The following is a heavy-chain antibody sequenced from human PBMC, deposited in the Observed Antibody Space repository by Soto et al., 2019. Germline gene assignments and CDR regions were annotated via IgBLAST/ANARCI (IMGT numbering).Heavy chain of an antibody. D-gene: IGHD3-22*01. CDR3: ATMNGYFEY. V-gene: IGHV3-23*01. J-gene: IGHJ4*02. CDR1: RFRFSSYS. CDR2: ITATGDRT. Sequence: GGSLRLSCADSRFRFSSYSMRWVRQTPGKGLEWVAAITATGDRTYYADSVTGRFTISRDNSKKTHYLQMTSLRAEDTAMYYCATMNGYFEYWGQGTPVTVSS.